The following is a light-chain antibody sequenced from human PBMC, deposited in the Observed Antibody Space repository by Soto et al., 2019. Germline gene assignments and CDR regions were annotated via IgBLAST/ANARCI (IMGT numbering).Light chain of an antibody. CDR2: EGS. V-gene: IGLV2-23*01. CDR3: CSYAGSSTYV. CDR1: SSDVGNYNL. Sequence: QSALTQPASVSGSPEQSITISCTGTSSDVGNYNLVSWYQQHPGKAPKLMIYEGSKRPSGVSNRFSGSKSGNTASLTISILQAEDEADYYCCSYAGSSTYVFGTGTKLTVL. J-gene: IGLJ1*01.